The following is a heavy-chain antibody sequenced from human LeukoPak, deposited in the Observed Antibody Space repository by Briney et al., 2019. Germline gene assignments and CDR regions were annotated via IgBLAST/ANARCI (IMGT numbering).Heavy chain of an antibody. CDR2: ISSSGSTI. CDR3: ARDGTAVGINYDY. CDR1: GFAFSSYE. D-gene: IGHD6-13*01. V-gene: IGHV3-48*03. Sequence: GGSLRLSCAASGFAFSSYEMNWVRQAPGKGLEWVSYISSSGSTIYYADSVKGRFTISRDNAKNSLYLQMNSLRAEDTAVYYCARDGTAVGINYDYWGQGTLVTVSS. J-gene: IGHJ4*02.